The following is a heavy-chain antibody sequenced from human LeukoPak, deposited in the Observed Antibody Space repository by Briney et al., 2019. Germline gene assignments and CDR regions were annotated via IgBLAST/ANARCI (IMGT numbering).Heavy chain of an antibody. Sequence: SETLSLTCDVSGXSVTSTNRWTWVRQPPGKGLEWNGEVHLDGRTNYNPSLKSRLIMSVDLPENHISLKLTSVTAADTAVYYCAREGGFYRPLDYSGQGTLVTVSS. J-gene: IGHJ4*02. V-gene: IGHV4-4*02. CDR3: AREGGFYRPLDY. CDR2: VHLDGRT. CDR1: GXSVTSTNR. D-gene: IGHD3-3*01.